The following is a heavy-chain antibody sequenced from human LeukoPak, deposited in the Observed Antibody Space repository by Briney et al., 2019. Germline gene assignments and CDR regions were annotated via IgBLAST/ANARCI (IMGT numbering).Heavy chain of an antibody. D-gene: IGHD2/OR15-2a*01. Sequence: SETLSLTCTVSGDSISSSYWSWIRQPPGKGLEWIGYIYYSGNTNYNPSLKSRVTISVVTSRNRFSLKLSSVTAADTAVYYCARHRNFFDYWGQGILVTVSS. CDR1: GDSISSSY. CDR2: IYYSGNT. V-gene: IGHV4-59*01. CDR3: ARHRNFFDY. J-gene: IGHJ4*02.